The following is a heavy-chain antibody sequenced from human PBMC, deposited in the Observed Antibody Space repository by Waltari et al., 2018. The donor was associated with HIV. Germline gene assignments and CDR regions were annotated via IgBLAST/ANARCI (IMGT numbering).Heavy chain of an antibody. CDR3: ARASEGSGSYYFDF. D-gene: IGHD3-10*01. J-gene: IGHJ4*02. CDR1: GFSFSDHY. Sequence: EVQLVESGGGLVQPEGSLRLSCAASGFSFSDHYMDWVRQAPGKGLEWVGRIRKKGNGYSTEYAASVKGRLTISRDDSKNSLYLQMNSLKTEDTAVYYCARASEGSGSYYFDFWGQGTLVTVSS. V-gene: IGHV3-72*01. CDR2: IRKKGNGYST.